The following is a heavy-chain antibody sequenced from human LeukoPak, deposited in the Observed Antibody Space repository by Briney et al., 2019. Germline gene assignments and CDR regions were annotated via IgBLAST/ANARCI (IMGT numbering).Heavy chain of an antibody. CDR1: GGSISSGDYY. J-gene: IGHJ4*02. D-gene: IGHD4-4*01. CDR3: ARSDYSNYANLDY. V-gene: IGHV4-30-4*01. CDR2: IYYSGST. Sequence: SQTLSLTCTVSGGSISSGDYYWSWIRQPPGKGLEWIGYIYYSGSTYYNPSLKSRVTISVDTSKNQFSLKLSSVTAADTAVYYYARSDYSNYANLDYWGQGTLVTVSS.